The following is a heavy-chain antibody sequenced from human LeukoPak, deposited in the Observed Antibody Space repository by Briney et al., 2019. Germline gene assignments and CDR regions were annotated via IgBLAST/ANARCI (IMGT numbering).Heavy chain of an antibody. J-gene: IGHJ5*02. CDR3: ARGPYDFWSGYYRRPGWFDP. V-gene: IGHV4-34*01. CDR1: GGSFSGYY. CDR2: INHSGST. D-gene: IGHD3-3*01. Sequence: PETLSLTCAVYGGSFSGYYWSWIRQPPGKGLEWIGEINHSGSTNYNPSLKSRVTISVDTSKNQFSLKLSSVTAADTAVYYCARGPYDFWSGYYRRPGWFDPWGQGTLVTVSS.